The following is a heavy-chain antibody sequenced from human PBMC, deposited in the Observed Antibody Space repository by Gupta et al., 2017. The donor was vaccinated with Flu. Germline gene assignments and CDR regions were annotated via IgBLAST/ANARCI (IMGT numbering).Heavy chain of an antibody. D-gene: IGHD1-1*01. Sequence: QVQLVESGGGVVQPGRSLPLSCAASGFTFSSYGMHWVRQAPGKGLEWVAIIWYDGSNKYYADSVKGRFTIYRDNSKNTLYLQMTSLRAEDAAVYYCAREGTVEYYYYYGMDVWGQGTTVTVSS. CDR2: IWYDGSNK. V-gene: IGHV3-33*01. J-gene: IGHJ6*02. CDR1: GFTFSSYG. CDR3: AREGTVEYYYYYGMDV.